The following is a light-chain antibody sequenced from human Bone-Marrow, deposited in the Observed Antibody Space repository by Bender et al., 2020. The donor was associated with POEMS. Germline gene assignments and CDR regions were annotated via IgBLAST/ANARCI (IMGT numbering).Light chain of an antibody. J-gene: IGLJ3*02. CDR1: SSNIGAVYD. Sequence: QSVLTQPPSVSGAQGQRVTISCTGSSSNIGAVYDVHWYQQFPGTAPKLLIYGYNNRPSGVPDRFSGSKSGTSASLAITGLQAEDEGDYYCQSYDNSLGGWVFGGGTKLTVL. V-gene: IGLV1-40*01. CDR3: QSYDNSLGGWV. CDR2: GYN.